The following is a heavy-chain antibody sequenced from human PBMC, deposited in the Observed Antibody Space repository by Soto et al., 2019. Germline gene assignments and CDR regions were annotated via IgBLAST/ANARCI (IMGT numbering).Heavy chain of an antibody. J-gene: IGHJ1*01. CDR3: PPTVGLVVVNREKKYFPP. V-gene: IGHV2-5*02. Sequence: QITLKESGPTLVKPTQTLTLTCTFSGFSLSTSGVGVGWIRQPPGKALEWLAVIYWDDDKGYSPSLKNRLTNPKDPPKNQGVLNMTNMEPGEQAKIYWPPTVGLVVVNREKKYFPPRGQGPPVPLPP. CDR1: GFSLSTSGVG. CDR2: IYWDDDK. D-gene: IGHD2-15*01.